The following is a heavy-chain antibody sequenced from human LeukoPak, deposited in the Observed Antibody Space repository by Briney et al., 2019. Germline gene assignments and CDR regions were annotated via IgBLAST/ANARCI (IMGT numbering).Heavy chain of an antibody. CDR3: ARGEDVSGYRTDC. D-gene: IGHD3-3*01. J-gene: IGHJ4*02. Sequence: SETLSLTCAVSDYSISSGFYWGWVRQPPGRGLEWIGNIYHTGSTYYHPSLKSRVTISGDTSKNKFSLKMSSVTAADTAVYYCARGEDVSGYRTDCWGQGTLVTVSS. CDR1: DYSISSGFY. V-gene: IGHV4-38-2*01. CDR2: IYHTGST.